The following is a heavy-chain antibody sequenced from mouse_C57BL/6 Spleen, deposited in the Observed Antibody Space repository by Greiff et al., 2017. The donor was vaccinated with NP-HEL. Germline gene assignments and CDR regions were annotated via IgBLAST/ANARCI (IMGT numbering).Heavy chain of an antibody. J-gene: IGHJ3*01. CDR2: ISSGSSTI. V-gene: IGHV5-17*01. CDR1: GFTFSDYG. D-gene: IGHD2-3*01. Sequence: EVQVVESGGGLVKPGGSLKLSCAASGFTFSDYGMHWVRQAPEKGLEWVAYISSGSSTIYYADTVKGRFTISRDNAKNTLFLQMTSLRSEDTAMYYCARREYDGYYGFAYWGQGTLVTVSA. CDR3: ARREYDGYYGFAY.